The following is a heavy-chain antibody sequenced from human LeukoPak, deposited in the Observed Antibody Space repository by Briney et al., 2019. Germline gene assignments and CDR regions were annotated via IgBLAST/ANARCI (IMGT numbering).Heavy chain of an antibody. CDR1: GFTFSSYA. CDR2: ISYDGSNK. J-gene: IGHJ6*02. V-gene: IGHV3-30*04. D-gene: IGHD2-2*02. Sequence: PGGSLRLSCAASGFTFSSYAMHWVRQAPGKGLEWVAVISYDGSNKHYADSVKGRFTISRDNSKNTLYLQMNSLRAEDTAVYYCARDLFHPSYRSSTSCYTGGGDYYYGMDVWGQGTTVTVSS. CDR3: ARDLFHPSYRSSTSCYTGGGDYYYGMDV.